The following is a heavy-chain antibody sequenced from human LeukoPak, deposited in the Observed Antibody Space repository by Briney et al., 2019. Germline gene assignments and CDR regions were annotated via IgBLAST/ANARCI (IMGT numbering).Heavy chain of an antibody. CDR1: GFTFSSYE. CDR3: ARWVGDYGKNWYFDL. D-gene: IGHD4-17*01. J-gene: IGHJ2*01. V-gene: IGHV3-48*03. Sequence: GGSLRLSCAASGFTFSSYEMNWVRQAPGKGLEWVSYISSSGSTIYYADSVKGRFTISRDNAKNSLYLQMNSLRAEDTALYHCARWVGDYGKNWYFDLWGRGTLVTVSS. CDR2: ISSSGSTI.